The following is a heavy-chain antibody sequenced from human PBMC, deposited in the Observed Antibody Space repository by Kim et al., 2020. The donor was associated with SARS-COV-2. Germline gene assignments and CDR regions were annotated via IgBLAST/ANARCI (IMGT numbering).Heavy chain of an antibody. CDR2: IIPIFGTA. CDR1: GGTFSSYA. CDR3: ARGYYDSSGYYEAWPPDY. J-gene: IGHJ4*02. Sequence: SVKVSCKASGGTFSSYAISWVRQAPGQGLEWMGGIIPIFGTANYAQKFQGRVTITADESTSTAYMELSSLRSEDTAVYYCARGYYDSSGYYEAWPPDYWGQGTLVTVSS. D-gene: IGHD3-22*01. V-gene: IGHV1-69*13.